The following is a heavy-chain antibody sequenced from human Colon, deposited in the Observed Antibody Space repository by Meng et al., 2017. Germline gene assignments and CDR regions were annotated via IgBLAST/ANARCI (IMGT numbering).Heavy chain of an antibody. D-gene: IGHD5-12*01. CDR1: VGSFSGYY. CDR2: IHHSGST. CDR3: ARGRYSGYLP. J-gene: IGHJ5*02. Sequence: GQPQEWGAVLLQPSETLALTCAVYVGSFSGYYWSWIRQPPGKGLEWIGEIHHSGSTNYNPSLKSRVTISVDTSKNQFSLKLSSVTAADTAMYYCARGRYSGYLPWGQGTLVTVSS. V-gene: IGHV4-34*01.